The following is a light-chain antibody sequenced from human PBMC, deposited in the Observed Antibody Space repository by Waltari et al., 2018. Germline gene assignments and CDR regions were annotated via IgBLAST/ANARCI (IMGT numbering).Light chain of an antibody. V-gene: IGLV10-54*04. CDR3: AAWDRRLSVWV. CDR2: RGN. Sequence: QAGLTQPPSVSKGLRETATLTCTGNSTNVGNLGAAWLQQHQGHPPRLVSDRGNTRPSGISERISASMSGDTATLTITGLQTEDEADYYCAAWDRRLSVWVFGGGTKLTVL. CDR1: STNVGNLG. J-gene: IGLJ3*02.